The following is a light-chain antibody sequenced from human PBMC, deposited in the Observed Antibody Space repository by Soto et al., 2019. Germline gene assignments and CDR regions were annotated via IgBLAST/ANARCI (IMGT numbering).Light chain of an antibody. V-gene: IGKV3-20*01. Sequence: DIVLTQSPGTLSLSPGERATLSCRASQSVISNYLAWYQQKPGQAPRLLIYGASSRATGIPDRFSGSGSGTDFTLTISRLGPEDFAVYYCQQYGSSPPLTFGGGTKVDIK. CDR2: GAS. J-gene: IGKJ4*01. CDR1: QSVISNY. CDR3: QQYGSSPPLT.